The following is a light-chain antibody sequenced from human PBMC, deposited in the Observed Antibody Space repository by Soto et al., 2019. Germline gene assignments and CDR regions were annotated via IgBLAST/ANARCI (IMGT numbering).Light chain of an antibody. CDR2: GAS. CDR3: QQYNNWHT. Sequence: ETVMTQSPATLSVSPGEGATLSCRASQSVSSNLVWYQHRPGQAPRLLIYGASTRATDIPARFSGSGSGTEFTLTISSLQSEDFAVYYCQQYNNWHTFGQGTRLEIK. CDR1: QSVSSN. J-gene: IGKJ5*01. V-gene: IGKV3-15*01.